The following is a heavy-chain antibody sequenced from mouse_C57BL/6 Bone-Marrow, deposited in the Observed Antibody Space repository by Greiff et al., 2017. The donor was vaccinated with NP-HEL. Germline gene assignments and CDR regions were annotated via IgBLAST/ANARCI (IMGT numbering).Heavy chain of an antibody. Sequence: VQLQQSGAELVRPGASVKLSCTASGFNIKDDYMHWVKQRPEQGLEWIGWIDPENGDTEYASKFQGKATITADTSSNTAYLQLSSLTSEDTAVYYCTTLHDCYGNYELDYWGQGTSVTVSS. V-gene: IGHV14-4*01. CDR3: TTLHDCYGNYELDY. J-gene: IGHJ4*01. CDR1: GFNIKDDY. D-gene: IGHD2-1*01. CDR2: IDPENGDT.